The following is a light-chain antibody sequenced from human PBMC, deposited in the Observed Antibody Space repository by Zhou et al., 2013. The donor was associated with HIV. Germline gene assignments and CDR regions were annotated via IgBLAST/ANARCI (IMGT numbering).Light chain of an antibody. CDR2: GAS. V-gene: IGKV3-20*01. J-gene: IGKJ3*01. CDR1: QSVGSN. Sequence: EVVMTQSPATLSVSPGERATLSCRASQSVGSNIAWYQHKPGQAPRLLIYGASSRATGVPDRFSGSGSGTDFTLTISRLEPEDFAVYYCQQYGSSPFTFGPGTKVDIK. CDR3: QQYGSSPFT.